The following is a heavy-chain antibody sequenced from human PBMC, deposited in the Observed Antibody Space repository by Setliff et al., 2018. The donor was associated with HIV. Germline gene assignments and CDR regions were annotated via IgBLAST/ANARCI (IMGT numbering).Heavy chain of an antibody. CDR2: IYYSGST. V-gene: IGHV4-39*01. J-gene: IGHJ5*02. D-gene: IGHD2-2*01. CDR3: ARVKGVYCSSVSCYPSWFDP. CDR1: GGSISSNSYY. Sequence: PSETLSLTCTVSGGSISSNSYYWGWSRQPPGKGLEWIGSIYYSGSTYYNPSLRSRVTISVDTSKTQFSLNLSSVTAADTAVYYCARVKGVYCSSVSCYPSWFDPWGQGTLVTVSS.